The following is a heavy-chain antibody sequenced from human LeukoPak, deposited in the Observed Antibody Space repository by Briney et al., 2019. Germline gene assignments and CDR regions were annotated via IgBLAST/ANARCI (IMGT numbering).Heavy chain of an antibody. D-gene: IGHD3-10*01. CDR3: AKDLEVTMVRGVIISLAPYYYYMDV. V-gene: IGHV3-23*01. CDR2: ISGSGGST. J-gene: IGHJ6*03. Sequence: GGSLRLSCAASGFTFNSYSMNWVRQAPGKGLEWVSAISGSGGSTYYADSVKGRFTISRDNSKNTLYLQMNSLRAEDTAVYYCAKDLEVTMVRGVIISLAPYYYYMDVWGKGTTVTVSS. CDR1: GFTFNSYS.